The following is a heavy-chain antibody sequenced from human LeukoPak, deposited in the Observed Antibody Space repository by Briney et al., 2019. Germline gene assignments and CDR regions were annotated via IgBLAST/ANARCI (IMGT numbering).Heavy chain of an antibody. CDR3: AKVALGYCSGGSCYYFDY. V-gene: IGHV3-23*01. J-gene: IGHJ4*02. CDR1: GFTFSGYA. Sequence: PGQSLRLSCAASGFTFSGYAMSWVRPAPGKGLEWVSSINAFGASTYYADSVKGRFTISRDNSKNTLYLQMSSLRGEDTAVYYCAKVALGYCSGGSCYYFDYGGQGTLVTVSS. CDR2: INAFGAST. D-gene: IGHD2-15*01.